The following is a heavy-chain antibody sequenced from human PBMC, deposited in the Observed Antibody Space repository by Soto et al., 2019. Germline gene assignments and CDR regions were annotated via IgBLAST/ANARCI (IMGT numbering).Heavy chain of an antibody. J-gene: IGHJ6*04. CDR2: IIPLLGIT. CDR3: ARDPYCSVSTCFGYPDV. Sequence: QVQLVQSGTAVKRPGTSVRVSCQASGDTFTTHTITWVRQAPGQGPEWVGRIIPLLGITDDAQTFQGRVTISVDRSTSTAYLVLRRLTSDDTALYYCARDPYCSVSTCFGYPDVWGGGTAVIVSS. D-gene: IGHD2-15*01. CDR1: GDTFTTHT. V-gene: IGHV1-69*08.